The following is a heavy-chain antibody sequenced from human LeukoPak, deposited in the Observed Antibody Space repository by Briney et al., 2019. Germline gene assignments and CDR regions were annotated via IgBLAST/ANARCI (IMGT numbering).Heavy chain of an antibody. CDR2: IYYSGST. Sequence: SETLSLTCAVYGGSFSGYYWSWIRQPPGKGLEWIGYIYYSGSTNYNPSLKSRVTISVDTSKNQFSLKLSSVTAADTAVYYCARGTYYYDSSGYYGLGAFDIWGQGTMVTVSS. J-gene: IGHJ3*02. V-gene: IGHV4-59*01. CDR3: ARGTYYYDSSGYYGLGAFDI. D-gene: IGHD3-22*01. CDR1: GGSFSGYY.